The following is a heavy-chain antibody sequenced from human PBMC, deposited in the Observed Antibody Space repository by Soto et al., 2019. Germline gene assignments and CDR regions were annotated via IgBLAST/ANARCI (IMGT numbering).Heavy chain of an antibody. V-gene: IGHV3-21*04. CDR1: GFTFRRAS. CDR3: ARVGY. CDR2: ISSASAET. J-gene: IGHJ4*02. Sequence: GGSLRLSCEASGFTFRRASMSGVRQVPGKGLEWVASISSASAETGYADSVKGRFIISRDNAPTTPSLQMNTLRPEAPAINSCARVGYWGPGTQVTVSS.